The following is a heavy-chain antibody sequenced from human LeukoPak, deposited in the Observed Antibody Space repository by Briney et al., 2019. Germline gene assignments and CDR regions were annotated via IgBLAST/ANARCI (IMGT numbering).Heavy chain of an antibody. CDR3: AKNWWCGLAPNYFDP. J-gene: IGHJ5*02. V-gene: IGHV3-23*01. D-gene: IGHD2-8*02. Sequence: GGSLRLSCSASGFPFHDYAMTWVRQAPGKGLEWVSGITASGAGTYYADSVKGRFTISRDNFKDTLYLQPNSLRGEDTATYYCAKNWWCGLAPNYFDPWGQGTLVTVSS. CDR1: GFPFHDYA. CDR2: ITASGAGT.